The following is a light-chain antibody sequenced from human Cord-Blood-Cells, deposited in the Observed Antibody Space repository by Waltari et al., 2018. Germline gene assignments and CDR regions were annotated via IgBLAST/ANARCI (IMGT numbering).Light chain of an antibody. J-gene: IGLJ2*01. CDR2: QDS. CDR1: KLGDKY. Sequence: SYELTQPPSVSVSPGQTASITCSGDKLGDKYACWYQQKPGQSPVLVIYQDSKRPSGIPERFSGSNPGNTATRTVGGTQAMDEADSYCQAWDSSTVVFGGGTKLTVL. CDR3: QAWDSSTVV. V-gene: IGLV3-1*01.